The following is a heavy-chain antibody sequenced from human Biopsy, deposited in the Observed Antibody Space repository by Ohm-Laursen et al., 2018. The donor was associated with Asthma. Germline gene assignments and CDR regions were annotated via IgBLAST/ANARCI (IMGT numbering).Heavy chain of an antibody. J-gene: IGHJ4*02. CDR2: ISGSGGST. CDR1: GFTFSSYA. CDR3: ASQSSGPDFWSGYYYFDY. D-gene: IGHD3-3*01. Sequence: GSLRLSCAASGFTFSSYAMSWVRQAPGKGLEWVSAISGSGGSTYYADSVKGRFTISGDNSKNTLYLQMNSLRAEDTAAYYCASQSSGPDFWSGYYYFDYWGQGTLVTVSS. V-gene: IGHV3-23*01.